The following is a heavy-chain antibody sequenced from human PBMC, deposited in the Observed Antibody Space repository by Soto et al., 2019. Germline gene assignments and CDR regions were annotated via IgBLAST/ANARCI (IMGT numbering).Heavy chain of an antibody. CDR3: ATWLLREHAYDI. V-gene: IGHV3-53*01. J-gene: IGHJ3*02. Sequence: QPGGSLRLSCAALGLTITGKKYMSWVRQAPGRGLEWVSALYDVDGTYYADSVKGRCTISRDSSKTIVFLQMTNLGPDDTAVYYCATWLLREHAYDIWGLGATVTVSS. CDR2: LYDVDGT. D-gene: IGHD2-15*01. CDR1: GLTITGKKY.